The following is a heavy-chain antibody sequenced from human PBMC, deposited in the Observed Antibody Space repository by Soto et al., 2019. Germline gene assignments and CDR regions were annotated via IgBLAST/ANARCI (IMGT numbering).Heavy chain of an antibody. J-gene: IGHJ4*02. Sequence: QVQLQESGPGLVKPSQTLSLTCTVSGGSISSGGYYWSWIRQHPGKGLEWIGYIYYSGSTYYNPSLKSRVTISVDTSKNLCSLKLSSVTAADTAVYYCARGGGDDWSGYFNLPDYWGQGTLVTVSS. CDR2: IYYSGST. CDR1: GGSISSGGYY. V-gene: IGHV4-31*03. CDR3: ARGGGDDWSGYFNLPDY. D-gene: IGHD3-3*01.